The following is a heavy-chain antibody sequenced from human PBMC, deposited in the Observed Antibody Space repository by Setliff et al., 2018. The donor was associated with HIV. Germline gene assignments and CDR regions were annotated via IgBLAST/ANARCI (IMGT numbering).Heavy chain of an antibody. CDR3: AREKYGDKFDY. J-gene: IGHJ4*02. V-gene: IGHV1-24*01. CDR2: FDPEDGET. CDR1: GYTLTELS. Sequence: ASLKVSCKISGYTLTELSIHWVRQAPGKGLEWMANFDPEDGETFYAQKFQGRLTMNEDTSTDTAYMELSSLRSDDTAMYYCAREKYGDKFDYWGQGTLVTVSS. D-gene: IGHD2-8*01.